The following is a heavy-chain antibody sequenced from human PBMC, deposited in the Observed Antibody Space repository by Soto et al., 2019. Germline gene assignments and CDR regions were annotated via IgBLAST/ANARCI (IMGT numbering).Heavy chain of an antibody. D-gene: IGHD3-22*01. CDR2: ISGSDGST. CDR3: ARAGGDSSGYFDY. J-gene: IGHJ4*02. CDR1: GFSFSSYA. Sequence: EVQLLESGGGLVQPGGSLRLSCVASGFSFSSYAMSWVRQAPGEGLEWVSVISGSDGSTYYADSVKGRFTISRDDSKNTLYLQMNSLRVDDTAVYYCARAGGDSSGYFDYWGQGTLVSVSS. V-gene: IGHV3-23*01.